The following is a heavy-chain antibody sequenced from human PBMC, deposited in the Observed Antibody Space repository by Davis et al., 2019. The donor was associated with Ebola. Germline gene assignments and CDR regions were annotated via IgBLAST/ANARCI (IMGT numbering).Heavy chain of an antibody. CDR2: IKEDGSKK. J-gene: IGHJ4*02. CDR1: TFPFSSYA. V-gene: IGHV3-7*01. D-gene: IGHD2-8*01. CDR3: ARDASWSFDS. Sequence: PGGSLRLSCALSTFPFSSYAMHWVRQAPGKGLEWVANIKEDGSKKQYVDSLKGRFTISRDNAKKSLHLEVNSLRFDDTAVYYCARDASWSFDSWGQGTLVTVSS.